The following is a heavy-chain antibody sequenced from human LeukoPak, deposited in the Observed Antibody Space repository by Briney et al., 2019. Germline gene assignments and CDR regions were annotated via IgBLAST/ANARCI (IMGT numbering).Heavy chain of an antibody. J-gene: IGHJ4*02. CDR1: GFTFSSHV. CDR3: AKSVIAVTTLSYFDY. V-gene: IGHV3-23*01. Sequence: GVSLRLSCAASGFTFSSHVMSWVRQAPGKGLEWVSTISGGGASTYYADSVKGRFTISRDNSKNTLYLQMNSLRAEDTAVYYCAKSVIAVTTLSYFDYWGQGTLVTVSS. D-gene: IGHD4-17*01. CDR2: ISGGGAST.